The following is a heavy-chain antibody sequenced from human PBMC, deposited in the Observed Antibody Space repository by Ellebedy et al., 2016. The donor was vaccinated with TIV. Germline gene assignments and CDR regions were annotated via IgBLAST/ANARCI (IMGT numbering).Heavy chain of an antibody. CDR2: VSSDVTGP. V-gene: IGHV3-74*01. CDR3: ARGVLNSGYYSDY. CDR1: GFTFSDYA. D-gene: IGHD3-22*01. J-gene: IGHJ4*02. Sequence: GESLKISCAASGFTFSDYAMNWVRQAPGKGLEWVSRVSSDVTGPTYADSVMGRFIISRDNAKSTVYLQMFSLRPEDTAVYYCARGVLNSGYYSDYWGRGTLVTVSS.